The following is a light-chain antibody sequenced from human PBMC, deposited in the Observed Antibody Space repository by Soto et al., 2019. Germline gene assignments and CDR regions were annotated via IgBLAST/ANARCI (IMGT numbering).Light chain of an antibody. V-gene: IGKV4-1*01. Sequence: DIVMTQSPDSLAVSLGERATINCKSSQSILYTSNNKSYLAWYQQKHGQPPKLLFYWASTRGSGVPDRFSGAGSGEDFTLTISSLQAEDVAVYSCQQYYSTPYTFGQGTKLEI. CDR3: QQYYSTPYT. J-gene: IGKJ2*01. CDR1: QSILYTSNNKSY. CDR2: WAS.